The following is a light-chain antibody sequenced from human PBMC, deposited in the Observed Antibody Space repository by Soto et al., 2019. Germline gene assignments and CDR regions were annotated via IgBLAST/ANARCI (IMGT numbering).Light chain of an antibody. Sequence: IVLTQSPGTLSLSPGERASLSCRASQSVSGTYLAWYQQRPGQAPRLLIYDVSSRATGIPARFSGSGSGSDFTLTITRLEPEDFAVYYCQQYGTSPQTLGQGTRLEIK. V-gene: IGKV3-20*01. CDR2: DVS. J-gene: IGKJ5*01. CDR3: QQYGTSPQT. CDR1: QSVSGTY.